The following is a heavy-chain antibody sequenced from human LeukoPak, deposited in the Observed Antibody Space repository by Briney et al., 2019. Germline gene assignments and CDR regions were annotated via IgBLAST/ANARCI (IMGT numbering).Heavy chain of an antibody. CDR2: ISYDGSNK. J-gene: IGHJ4*02. D-gene: IGHD2-21*02. V-gene: IGHV3-30*04. CDR3: AKDPGGGGDYYYFDY. Sequence: GGSLRLCCAASGFTFSSYAMHWVRQASGKGLEWVAVISYDGSNKYYADSVKGRFTISRDNSKNTLYLQMNSLRAEDTAVYYCAKDPGGGGDYYYFDYWGQGTLVTVSS. CDR1: GFTFSSYA.